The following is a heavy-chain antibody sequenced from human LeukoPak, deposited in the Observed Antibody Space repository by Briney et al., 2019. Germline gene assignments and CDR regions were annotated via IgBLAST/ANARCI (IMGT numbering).Heavy chain of an antibody. CDR3: ARIGYSSSSLDC. V-gene: IGHV3-7*01. CDR1: GFIFSNCW. D-gene: IGHD6-6*01. Sequence: PGGSLRLSCGASGFIFSNCWMSWVRQAPGKGLEWVGNIKQDGTVKYYVDSVKGRFTISRENAKNSLYLQMNSLRVEDTAVYYCARIGYSSSSLDCWGQGTLVTVSS. J-gene: IGHJ4*02. CDR2: IKQDGTVK.